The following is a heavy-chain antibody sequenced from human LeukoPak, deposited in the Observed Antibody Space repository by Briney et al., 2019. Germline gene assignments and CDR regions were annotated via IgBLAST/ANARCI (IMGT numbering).Heavy chain of an antibody. J-gene: IGHJ4*02. D-gene: IGHD3-22*01. CDR1: GFTPSSYA. V-gene: IGHV3-23*01. Sequence: GGSLRLSCAPSGFTPSSYAMSWVRQAPGEGLEWVSAISGSGGSTYSAASVKGRCTISRYNSKNTLYLQMNSLRADDTAIYYCTRSGYRHPYHFESWGQGTLVIVSS. CDR3: TRSGYRHPYHFES. CDR2: ISGSGGST.